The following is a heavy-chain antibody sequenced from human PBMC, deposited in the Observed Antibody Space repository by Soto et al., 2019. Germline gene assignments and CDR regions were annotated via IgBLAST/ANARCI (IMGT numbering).Heavy chain of an antibody. CDR1: GGSISSSSYY. J-gene: IGHJ5*02. Sequence: SETLSLTCTVSGGSISSSSYYWGWIRQPPGKGLEWIGSIYYSGSTYYNPSLKSRVTISVDTSKNQFSLKLSSVTAADTAVYYCANIVGAYGLFDPWGQGTLVTVSS. CDR2: IYYSGST. D-gene: IGHD1-26*01. CDR3: ANIVGAYGLFDP. V-gene: IGHV4-39*01.